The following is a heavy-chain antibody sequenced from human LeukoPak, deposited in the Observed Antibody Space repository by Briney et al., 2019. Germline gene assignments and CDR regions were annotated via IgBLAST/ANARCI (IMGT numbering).Heavy chain of an antibody. Sequence: SETLSLTCTVSGYSISSGYYWGWIRQPPGKGLEWIGSIYHSGSTYYNPSLKSRVTISVDTSKNQFSLKLSSVTAADTAVYYCAATTITVRYAFDYWGQGTLVTVSS. J-gene: IGHJ4*02. V-gene: IGHV4-38-2*02. D-gene: IGHD5-12*01. CDR1: GYSISSGYY. CDR3: AATTITVRYAFDY. CDR2: IYHSGST.